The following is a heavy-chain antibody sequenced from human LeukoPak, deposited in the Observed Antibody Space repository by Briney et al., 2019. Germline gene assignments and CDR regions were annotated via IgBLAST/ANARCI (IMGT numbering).Heavy chain of an antibody. V-gene: IGHV3-53*01. CDR2: IYSGGST. CDR1: GFTVSSNY. D-gene: IGHD6-13*01. J-gene: IGHJ6*03. CDR3: AREYSSSWYAGSESLKYYYYYYMDV. Sequence: GGSLRLSCAASGFTVSSNYMSWVRQAPGKGLEWVSVIYSGGSTYYADSVKGRFTISRDNAKNSLYLQMNSLRSEDTAVYYCAREYSSSWYAGSESLKYYYYYYMDVWGKGTTVTISS.